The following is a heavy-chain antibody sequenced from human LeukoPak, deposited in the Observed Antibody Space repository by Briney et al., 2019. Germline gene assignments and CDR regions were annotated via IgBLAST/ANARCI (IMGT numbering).Heavy chain of an antibody. CDR1: GGSISSSAYF. Sequence: PSETLSLTCTVSGGSISSSAYFWVWIRQPPGKGLEWIGSVYYTGSTYYNPSLKSRVSISVDTSKNQFSLKLTSVTAADTAVYYCARGDSDTTMVVHPLLDSWGQGTLVTVSS. CDR3: ARGDSDTTMVVHPLLDS. D-gene: IGHD5-18*01. V-gene: IGHV4-39*01. CDR2: VYYTGST. J-gene: IGHJ4*02.